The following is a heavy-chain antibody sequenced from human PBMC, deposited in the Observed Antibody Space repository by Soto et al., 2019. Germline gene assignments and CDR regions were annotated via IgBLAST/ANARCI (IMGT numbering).Heavy chain of an antibody. J-gene: IGHJ4*02. V-gene: IGHV1-2*02. CDR1: GYTFTGYY. CDR2: IDPDSGDT. CDR3: ARGHLE. Sequence: GASVKVSCKASGYTFTGYYLHWVRQAPGQGPEWVGKIDPDSGDTDQSQKFQGRVTLTRNTAIDTACMELTRLTLDDTAIYYCARGHLEWGQGTLVTVSS.